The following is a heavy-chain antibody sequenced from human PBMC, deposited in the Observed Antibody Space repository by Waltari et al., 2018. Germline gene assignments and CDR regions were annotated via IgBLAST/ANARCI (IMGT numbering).Heavy chain of an antibody. V-gene: IGHV1-69*01. CDR3: ARIPLMVYASYFDY. Sequence: QVQLVQSGAEVKKPGSSVKVSCKASGGTFSSYAISWVRQAPGQGLEWMGGIIPILGTAKYAQKFQGRVTMTADESTSTAYMELSSLRSEDTAVYYCARIPLMVYASYFDYWGQGTLVTVSS. J-gene: IGHJ4*02. CDR2: IIPILGTA. CDR1: GGTFSSYA. D-gene: IGHD2-8*01.